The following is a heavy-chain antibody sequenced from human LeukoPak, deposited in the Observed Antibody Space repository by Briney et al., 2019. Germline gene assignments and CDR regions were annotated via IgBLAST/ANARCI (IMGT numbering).Heavy chain of an antibody. V-gene: IGHV3-15*01. Sequence: GGSLRLSCAASGFTFSSYSMNWVRQAPGKGLEWVGRIKSKTDGGTTDYAAPVKGRFTISRDDSKNTLYLQMNSLETEDTAVYYCTTSACANGVCYTSVDYWAREPWSPSPQ. CDR3: TTSACANGVCYTSVDY. D-gene: IGHD2-8*01. CDR1: GFTFSSYS. CDR2: IKSKTDGGTT. J-gene: IGHJ4*02.